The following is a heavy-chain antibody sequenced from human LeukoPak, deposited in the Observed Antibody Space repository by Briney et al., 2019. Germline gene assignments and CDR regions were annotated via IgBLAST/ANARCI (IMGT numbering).Heavy chain of an antibody. CDR3: ARDYYGSGRSNGMDV. CDR1: GGSFSDYY. D-gene: IGHD3-10*01. V-gene: IGHV4-34*01. J-gene: IGHJ6*02. Sequence: SETLSLTCAVYGGSFSDYYWSWIRQPPGKGLEWIGEINHSGSTNYNPSLKSRVTISVDTSKNQFSLKLSSVTAADTAVYYCARDYYGSGRSNGMDVWGQGTTVTVSS. CDR2: INHSGST.